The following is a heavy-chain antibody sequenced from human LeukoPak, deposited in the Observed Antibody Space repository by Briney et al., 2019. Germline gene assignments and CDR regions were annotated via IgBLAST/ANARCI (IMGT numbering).Heavy chain of an antibody. J-gene: IGHJ4*02. Sequence: GASVKVSCKASGGTFSSYAISWVRQAPGQGLEWMGGIIPIFGTANYAQKFQGRVTITADESTSTAYMELSSLRSEDTAVYYCASFCSSTSCRHPADYWGQGTLVTVSS. V-gene: IGHV1-69*13. CDR3: ASFCSSTSCRHPADY. CDR1: GGTFSSYA. CDR2: IIPIFGTA. D-gene: IGHD2-2*01.